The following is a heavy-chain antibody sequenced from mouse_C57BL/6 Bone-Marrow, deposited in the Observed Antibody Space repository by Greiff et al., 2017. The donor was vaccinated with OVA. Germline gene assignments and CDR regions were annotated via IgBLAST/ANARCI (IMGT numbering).Heavy chain of an antibody. CDR3: ARGNYDDYHSAWFAY. Sequence: VQLQQSGPELVKPGASVKIPCKASGYTFTDYNMDWVKQSHGKSLEWIGDINPNNGGTIYNQKLKGKATLSLDKSSSTAYLELRSLTSADTAAYDFARGNYDDYHSAWFAYWGQGTLVTVSA. CDR1: GYTFTDYN. D-gene: IGHD2-3*01. CDR2: INPNNGGT. V-gene: IGHV1-18*01. J-gene: IGHJ3*01.